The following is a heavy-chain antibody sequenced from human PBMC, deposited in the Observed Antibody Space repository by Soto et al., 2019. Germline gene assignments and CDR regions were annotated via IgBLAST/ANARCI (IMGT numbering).Heavy chain of an antibody. CDR3: ARAPTCDY. V-gene: IGHV3-30*03. J-gene: IGHJ4*02. Sequence: QVQLVESGGGVVQPGRSLRLSCAASGFTFSSYGMHWVRQAPGKGLEWVAVISYDGSNKYYADSVKGRFTISRDNSKNTLYLQMNSLRAEDTAVYYCARAPTCDYWGQGTLVTVSS. CDR2: ISYDGSNK. CDR1: GFTFSSYG.